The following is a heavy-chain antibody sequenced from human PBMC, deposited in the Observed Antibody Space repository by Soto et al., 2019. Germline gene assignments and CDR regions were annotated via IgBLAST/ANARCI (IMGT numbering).Heavy chain of an antibody. CDR1: GYTFTGYY. V-gene: IGHV1-2*02. CDR2: INPNSGGT. CDR3: ARDYIVVVPAAIYYYYGMAV. D-gene: IGHD2-2*02. Sequence: GASVKVSCKASGYTFTGYYMHWVRQAPGQGLEWMGWINPNSGGTNYAQKFQGRVTMTRDTSISTAYMELSRLRSDDTAVYYCARDYIVVVPAAIYYYYGMAVWGQGTTVTVSS. J-gene: IGHJ6*01.